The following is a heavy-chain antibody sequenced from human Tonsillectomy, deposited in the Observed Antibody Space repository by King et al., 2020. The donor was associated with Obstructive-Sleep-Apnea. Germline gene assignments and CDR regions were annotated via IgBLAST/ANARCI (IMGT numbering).Heavy chain of an antibody. CDR3: AKDSTYYYGSGSSHYPDF. D-gene: IGHD3-10*01. CDR1: GFTFGDYA. V-gene: IGHV3-43D*03. Sequence: VQLVESGGVVVQPGGSLRLSCAASGFTFGDYAMHWVRQGPGKGLEWVSVISWNGGTTYYVDSVKGRFIVSRDNSKNSLYLQMNSLRTEDTALYYCAKDSTYYYGSGSSHYPDFWGRGTLVTGSS. CDR2: ISWNGGTT. J-gene: IGHJ4*02.